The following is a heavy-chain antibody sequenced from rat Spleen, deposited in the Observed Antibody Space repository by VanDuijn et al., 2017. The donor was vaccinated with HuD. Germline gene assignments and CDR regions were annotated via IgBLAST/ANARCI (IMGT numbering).Heavy chain of an antibody. D-gene: IGHD4-3*01. CDR1: GFTFTNFH. CDR2: ISSGGVDT. J-gene: IGHJ4*01. CDR3: ARHNSGYGVMDA. Sequence: EVQLVESGGGLVQPGRSMKLSCAASGFTFTNFHLAWVRQAPTKGLEWVASISSGGVDTYYRDSVKGRFTISRDIAKSILYLQMDSLRSEDTATYYCARHNSGYGVMDAWGQGASVTVSS. V-gene: IGHV5-25*01.